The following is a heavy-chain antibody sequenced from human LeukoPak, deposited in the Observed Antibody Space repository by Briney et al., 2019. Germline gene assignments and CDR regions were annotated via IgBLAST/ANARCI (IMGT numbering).Heavy chain of an antibody. J-gene: IGHJ4*02. Sequence: GGSLRLSCTASGFTFGDYAMSWVRQAAGKGLEWVGFIRSKAYGGTTEYAASVKGRFTISRDDSKSIAYLQVNSLKTEDTAVYYCTRDMLQPGPFDYWGQGTLVTVSS. D-gene: IGHD5-18*01. CDR3: TRDMLQPGPFDY. CDR2: IRSKAYGGTT. CDR1: GFTFGDYA. V-gene: IGHV3-49*04.